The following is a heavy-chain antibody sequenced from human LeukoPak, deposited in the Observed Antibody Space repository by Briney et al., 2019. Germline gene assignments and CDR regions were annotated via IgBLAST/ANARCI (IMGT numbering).Heavy chain of an antibody. V-gene: IGHV4-34*01. D-gene: IGHD5-12*01. Sequence: PSETLSLTCAVYGGSFSGYYWSWIRQPPGKGLEWIGEINHSGSTNYNPSLKSRVTVPVDTSKNQFSLKLSSVTAADTAVYYCARVGGYSGYLNTYNWFDPWGQGTLVTVSS. CDR2: INHSGST. J-gene: IGHJ5*02. CDR3: ARVGGYSGYLNTYNWFDP. CDR1: GGSFSGYY.